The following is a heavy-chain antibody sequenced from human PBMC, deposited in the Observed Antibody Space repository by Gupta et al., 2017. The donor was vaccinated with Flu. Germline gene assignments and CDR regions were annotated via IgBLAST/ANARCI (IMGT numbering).Heavy chain of an antibody. CDR3: ARHRITGTTVGFDY. CDR2: INHSGST. D-gene: IGHD1-7*01. J-gene: IGHJ4*02. Sequence: VQLQQWGAGLLKPSETLSLTCAVYGGSFSGYYWSWIRQPPGKGLEWIGEINHSGSTNYNPSLKSRVTISVDTSKNQFSLKLSSVTAADTAVYYCARHRITGTTVGFDYWGQGTLVTVSS. CDR1: GGSFSGYY. V-gene: IGHV4-34*01.